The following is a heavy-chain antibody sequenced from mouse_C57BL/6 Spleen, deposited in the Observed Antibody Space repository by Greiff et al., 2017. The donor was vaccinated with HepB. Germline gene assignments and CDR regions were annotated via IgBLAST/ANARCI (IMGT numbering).Heavy chain of an antibody. J-gene: IGHJ1*03. Sequence: EVMLVESGGGLVQPGGSMKLSCAASGFTFSDAWMDWVRQSPEKGLEWVAEIRNKANNHATYYAESVKGRFTISRDDSKSSVYLQMNSLRAEDTGIYYCTRYYGSSAYWYFDVWGTGTTVTVSS. D-gene: IGHD1-1*01. CDR2: IRNKANNHAT. CDR3: TRYYGSSAYWYFDV. V-gene: IGHV6-6*01. CDR1: GFTFSDAW.